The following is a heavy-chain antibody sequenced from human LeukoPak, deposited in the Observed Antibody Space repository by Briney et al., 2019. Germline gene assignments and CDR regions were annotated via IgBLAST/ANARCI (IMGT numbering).Heavy chain of an antibody. CDR2: IKSKTDGGTT. D-gene: IGHD4-17*01. Sequence: PGGSLRLSCAASGFTFSNAWMSWVRQAPGKGLEWVGRIKSKTDGGTTDYAAPVKGRFTISRDDSKNTLYLQMNSLKTEDTAVYYCTCEPLWDYGGNSYPSDYWGQGTLVTVSS. CDR3: TCEPLWDYGGNSYPSDY. CDR1: GFTFSNAW. V-gene: IGHV3-15*01. J-gene: IGHJ4*02.